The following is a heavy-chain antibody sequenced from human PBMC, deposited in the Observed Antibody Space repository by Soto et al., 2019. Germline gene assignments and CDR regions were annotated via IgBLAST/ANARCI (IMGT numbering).Heavy chain of an antibody. CDR2: IKQDGSEK. Sequence: EVQLVESGGGLVQPGGSLRLSCAASGFTFSSYWMSWVRQAPGKGLEWVANIKQDGSEKYYVDSVKGRFTISRDNAKNSLYLQMNSLRAEDTAVYYCARDKEELRLSAFDIWGQGTMVTVSS. V-gene: IGHV3-7*01. CDR3: ARDKEELRLSAFDI. CDR1: GFTFSSYW. J-gene: IGHJ3*02. D-gene: IGHD3-16*02.